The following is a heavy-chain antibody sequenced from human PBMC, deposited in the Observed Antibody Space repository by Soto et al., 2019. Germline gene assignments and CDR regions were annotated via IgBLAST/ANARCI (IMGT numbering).Heavy chain of an antibody. CDR2: IKSKTDGGTT. CDR1: GFTFSNAW. J-gene: IGHJ6*02. V-gene: IGHV3-15*07. D-gene: IGHD3-10*01. CDR3: TTEWFGELLYYVSYYYYGMDV. Sequence: PGGSLRLSCAASGFTFSNAWMNWVRQAPGKGLEWVGRIKSKTDGGTTDYAAPVKGRFTISRDDSKNTLYLQMNSLKTEDTAVYYCTTEWFGELLYYVSYYYYGMDVWGQGTTVTVSS.